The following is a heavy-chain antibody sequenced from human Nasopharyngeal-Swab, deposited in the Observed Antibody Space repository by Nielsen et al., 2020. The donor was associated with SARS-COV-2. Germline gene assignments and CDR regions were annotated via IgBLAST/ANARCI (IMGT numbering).Heavy chain of an antibody. D-gene: IGHD2-15*01. Sequence: VRQAPGKGLEWVANIKEDGSEKNYVDSVKGRFTISRDNAKNSPYLQMNSLRADDTAVYYCARDTYCSGGSCYGYGMAVWGQGTTVTVSS. J-gene: IGHJ6*02. CDR2: IKEDGSEK. V-gene: IGHV3-7*01. CDR3: ARDTYCSGGSCYGYGMAV.